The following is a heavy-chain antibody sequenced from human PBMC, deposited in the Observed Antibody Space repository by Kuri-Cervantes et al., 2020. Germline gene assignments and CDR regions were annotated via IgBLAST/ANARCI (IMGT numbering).Heavy chain of an antibody. CDR1: GFTFSSYA. J-gene: IGHJ4*02. D-gene: IGHD6-19*01. CDR2: ISYDGSNK. Sequence: GESLKISCAASGFTFSSYAMHWVRQAPGKGLEWVAVISYDGSNKYYADSVKGRFTISRDNSKNTLYLQMNSLRAEDTAVYYCARDYGVYSSGRIDYWGQGTLVTVSS. CDR3: ARDYGVYSSGRIDY. V-gene: IGHV3-30-3*01.